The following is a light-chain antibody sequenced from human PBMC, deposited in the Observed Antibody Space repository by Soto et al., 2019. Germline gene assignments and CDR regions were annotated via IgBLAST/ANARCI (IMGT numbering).Light chain of an antibody. CDR1: QSISSN. J-gene: IGKJ2*01. CDR2: SAS. V-gene: IGKV3D-15*01. CDR3: QQYNNWPPYT. Sequence: EVVLTQSPDTLSLSVGERASLSCRASQSISSNFLAWYQQKPGQAPRLLIYSASTRATGVPDRFSGSGSGTHFTLTISSLQSEDFAVYYCQQYNNWPPYTFGQGTKLEIK.